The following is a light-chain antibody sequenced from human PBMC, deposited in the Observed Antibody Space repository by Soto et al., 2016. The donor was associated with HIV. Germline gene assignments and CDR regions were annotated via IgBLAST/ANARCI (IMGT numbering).Light chain of an antibody. CDR2: DAS. CDR1: EDISDY. CDR3: QQYDDLPLT. J-gene: IGKJ3*01. Sequence: DIQMTRSPSSLSASVGDRVTITCQASEDISDYLNWYQQKPGKAPKLLIYDASNLGKGVPPRFTGSGSGTDYTFTITSLQPEDTATYYCQQYDDLPLTFGPGT. V-gene: IGKV1-33*01.